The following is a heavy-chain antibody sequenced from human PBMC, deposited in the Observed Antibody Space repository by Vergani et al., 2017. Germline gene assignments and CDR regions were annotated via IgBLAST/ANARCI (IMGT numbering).Heavy chain of an antibody. CDR3: AKGYRRWLKDSYFDY. D-gene: IGHD5-24*01. Sequence: VQLVESEGGVVQPGRSLTLSCVASGFTFSSHAMSWVRQAPGKGLEWVSAISGSGGRTYYTDSVKGRFTISRDNSKNTLYLQMNSLRAEDTAVYYCAKGYRRWLKDSYFDYWGQGTLVTVSS. V-gene: IGHV3-23*04. CDR1: GFTFSSHA. J-gene: IGHJ4*02. CDR2: ISGSGGRT.